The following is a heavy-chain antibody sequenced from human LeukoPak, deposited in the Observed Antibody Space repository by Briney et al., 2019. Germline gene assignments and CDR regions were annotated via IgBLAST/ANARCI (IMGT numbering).Heavy chain of an antibody. CDR1: GFTFSSYA. V-gene: IGHV3-66*01. CDR2: IYSGGDT. CDR3: ARGMGYSSKFDY. Sequence: GGSLRLSCVASGFTFSSYAMSWVRQAPGKGLEWVSVIYSGGDTNYADSVKGRFTISSDNSKNTVYLQMNSLRAEDTAVYYCARGMGYSSKFDYWGQGTLVTVSS. D-gene: IGHD6-13*01. J-gene: IGHJ4*02.